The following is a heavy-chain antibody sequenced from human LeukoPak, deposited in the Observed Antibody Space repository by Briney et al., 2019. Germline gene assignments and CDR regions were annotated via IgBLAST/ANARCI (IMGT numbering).Heavy chain of an antibody. CDR2: IHYDGSNK. CDR3: AKVHGLFSSGWPFYFDS. Sequence: GGSLRLSCAASGFTFSSYAMHWVRQAPGKGLEWVAFIHYDGSNKFYVDSLNGRFTISRDNSKSTVFPQMNSLRPEDTAVYYCAKVHGLFSSGWPFYFDSWGQGTLVTVSS. CDR1: GFTFSSYA. J-gene: IGHJ4*02. D-gene: IGHD6-19*01. V-gene: IGHV3-30*02.